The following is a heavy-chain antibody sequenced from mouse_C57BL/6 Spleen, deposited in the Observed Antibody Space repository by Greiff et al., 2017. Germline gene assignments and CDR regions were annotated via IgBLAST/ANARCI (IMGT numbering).Heavy chain of an antibody. CDR2: INYDGSST. CDR1: GFTFSDYY. Sequence: EVQLVESEGGLVQPGSSMKLSCTASGFTFSDYYMAWVRQVPEKGLEWVANINYDGSSTYYLDSLKSRFIISRDNAKNILYLQMSSLKSEDTATYYCARDGADYYGSSYGFAYWGQGTLVTVSA. CDR3: ARDGADYYGSSYGFAY. J-gene: IGHJ3*01. V-gene: IGHV5-16*01. D-gene: IGHD1-1*01.